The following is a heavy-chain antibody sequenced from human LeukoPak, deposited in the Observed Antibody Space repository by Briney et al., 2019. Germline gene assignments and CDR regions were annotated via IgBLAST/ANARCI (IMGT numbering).Heavy chain of an antibody. J-gene: IGHJ4*02. CDR2: ISPYDGST. CDR3: ARDLGPYQQQVVADY. V-gene: IGHV1-18*01. Sequence: EASVKVSCKASGYXFTNYGISWVRQAPGQGLEWMAWISPYDGSTKYADRLQGRVTLTTETSTSTAYMELRSLRSDDTAVYYCARDLGPYQQQVVADYWGQGTLVTVSS. CDR1: GYXFTNYG. D-gene: IGHD6-13*01.